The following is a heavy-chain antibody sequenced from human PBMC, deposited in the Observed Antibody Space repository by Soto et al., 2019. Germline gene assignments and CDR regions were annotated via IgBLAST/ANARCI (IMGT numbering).Heavy chain of an antibody. D-gene: IGHD2-15*01. CDR1: GGTFSSYA. CDR2: IIPIFGTA. J-gene: IGHJ5*02. Sequence: GASVKVSCKASGGTFSSYAIGWVRQAPGQGLEWMGGIIPIFGTANYAQKFQGRVTITADESTSTAYMELSSLRSEDTAVYYCAAEVGYCSGGSCPTPYNWFDPWGQGTLVTVSS. V-gene: IGHV1-69*13. CDR3: AAEVGYCSGGSCPTPYNWFDP.